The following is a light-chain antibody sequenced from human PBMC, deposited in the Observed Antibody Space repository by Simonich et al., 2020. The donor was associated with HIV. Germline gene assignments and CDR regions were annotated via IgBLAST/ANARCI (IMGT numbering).Light chain of an antibody. CDR3: QQYNNWPQT. Sequence: EIVMTQSPATLSVSPGKRATFSCRASQSVSSNLAWYQQKPGQAPRLLIYGASTRATGIPARFSGSGSGTEFTLTISSLQSEDFAVYYCQQYNNWPQTFGQGTKVEIK. CDR1: QSVSSN. V-gene: IGKV3-15*01. CDR2: GAS. J-gene: IGKJ1*01.